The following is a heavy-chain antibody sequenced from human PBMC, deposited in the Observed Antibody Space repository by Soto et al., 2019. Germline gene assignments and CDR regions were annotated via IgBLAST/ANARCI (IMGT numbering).Heavy chain of an antibody. D-gene: IGHD6-6*01. CDR3: ARDSSSSWSPGYYYGMDV. CDR2: TYYRSKWYN. CDR1: GDSVSSNSAA. V-gene: IGHV6-1*01. J-gene: IGHJ6*02. Sequence: SQTLSLTCAISGDSVSSNSAAWNWIRQSPSRGLEWLGRTYYRSKWYNDYAVSVKSRMTINPDTSKNQFSLQLNSVTPEDTAVYYCARDSSSSWSPGYYYGMDVWGQGTTVTVYS.